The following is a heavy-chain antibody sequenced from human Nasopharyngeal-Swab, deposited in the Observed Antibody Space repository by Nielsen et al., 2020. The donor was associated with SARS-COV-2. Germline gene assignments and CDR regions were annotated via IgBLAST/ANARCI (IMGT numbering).Heavy chain of an antibody. D-gene: IGHD1-26*01. CDR3: ARDRGELLGEYYFDY. Sequence: GESLKISCAASGFTFSNYGLHWVRQAPGKGLEWVAVISYDGSNKYYADSVKGRFTISRDNSKNTLYLQMNSLRAEDTAVYYCARDRGELLGEYYFDYWGQGTLVTVSS. CDR2: ISYDGSNK. V-gene: IGHV3-30*03. CDR1: GFTFSNYG. J-gene: IGHJ4*02.